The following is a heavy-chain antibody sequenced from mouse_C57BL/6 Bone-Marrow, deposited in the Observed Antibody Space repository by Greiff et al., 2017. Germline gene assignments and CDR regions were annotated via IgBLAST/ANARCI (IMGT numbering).Heavy chain of an antibody. CDR1: GYTFTSYW. CDR3: AIWLHDCGISYRFAC. J-gene: IGHJ3*01. Sequence: QVQLQQPGAELVMPGASVKLSCKASGYTFTSYWMHWVKQRPGQGLEWIGEIDPSDSYTNYNQKFKGKSTLTVDKSSSTAYMQLSSLTSEDTAVYCCAIWLHDCGISYRFACWDRGTLVTVTA. D-gene: IGHD1-1*01. CDR2: IDPSDSYT. V-gene: IGHV1-69*01.